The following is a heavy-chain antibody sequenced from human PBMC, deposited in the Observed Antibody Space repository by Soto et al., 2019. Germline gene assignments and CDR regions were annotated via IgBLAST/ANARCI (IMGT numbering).Heavy chain of an antibody. Sequence: GGSLRLSCGASGFTFSTYGMHWVRQAPGKGLEWVAALSHDESNKFYADSVKGRFAISRDNSKNTLYLEMFSLRAEDTAVYYCVKEGRGSSTSCSRCYGLDVWGQGTTVTVSS. V-gene: IGHV3-30*18. D-gene: IGHD2-2*01. CDR3: VKEGRGSSTSCSRCYGLDV. J-gene: IGHJ6*02. CDR1: GFTFSTYG. CDR2: LSHDESNK.